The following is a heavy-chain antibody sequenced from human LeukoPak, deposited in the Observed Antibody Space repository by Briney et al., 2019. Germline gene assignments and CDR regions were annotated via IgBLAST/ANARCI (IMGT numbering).Heavy chain of an antibody. J-gene: IGHJ6*02. CDR3: ARGAHSYYYYYGMDV. CDR1: GFTFSIYA. V-gene: IGHV3-66*01. CDR2: IYSGGST. D-gene: IGHD1-26*01. Sequence: GGSLRLSCAASGFTFSIYAMSWVRQAPGKGLEWVSVIYSGGSTYYADSVKGRFTISRDNSKNTLYLQMNSLRAEDTAVYYCARGAHSYYYYYGMDVWGQGTTVTVSS.